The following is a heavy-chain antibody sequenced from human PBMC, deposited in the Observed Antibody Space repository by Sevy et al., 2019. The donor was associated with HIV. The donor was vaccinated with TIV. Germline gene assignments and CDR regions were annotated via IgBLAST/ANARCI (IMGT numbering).Heavy chain of an antibody. CDR2: IKSKTDGGIT. V-gene: IGHV3-15*01. CDR1: GFTFSNTW. Sequence: GGSLRLSCAASGFTFSNTWMSWIRQAPGKGLEWVGRIKSKTDGGITDYAAPVKGRFSISRDDSKNTLYLQMSSLKTEDTALYYCTKVMEIGQELKSYYMDVWCKGTTVTVSS. CDR3: TKVMEIGQELKSYYMDV. D-gene: IGHD1-26*01. J-gene: IGHJ6*03.